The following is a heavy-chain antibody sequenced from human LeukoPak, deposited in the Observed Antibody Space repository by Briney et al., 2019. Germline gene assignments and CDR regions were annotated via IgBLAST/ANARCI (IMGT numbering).Heavy chain of an antibody. D-gene: IGHD5-24*01. CDR2: IYYSGST. CDR3: ARNSGGGYLYYFDY. CDR1: GGSISSGGYY. J-gene: IGHJ4*02. V-gene: IGHV4-31*03. Sequence: PSETLSLTCTVSGGSISSGGYYWSWIRQHPGKGLEWIGYIYYSGSTYYNPSLKSRITISVDTSKNQFSLKLSSVTAADTAVYYCARNSGGGYLYYFDYWGQGTLVTVSS.